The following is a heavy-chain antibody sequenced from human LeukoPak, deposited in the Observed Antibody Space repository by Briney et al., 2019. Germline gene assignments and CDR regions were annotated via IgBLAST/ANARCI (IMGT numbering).Heavy chain of an antibody. Sequence: GGSLRLSCAASGFTFDDYAMHWVRHAPGKGLEWVSGISWNSGSIVYADSVKGRFTISRDNAKNSLYLQMNSLRAEDTALYYCAKDSCSGGSCFTDYWGQGTLVTVSS. D-gene: IGHD2-15*01. V-gene: IGHV3-9*01. CDR3: AKDSCSGGSCFTDY. CDR1: GFTFDDYA. J-gene: IGHJ4*02. CDR2: ISWNSGSI.